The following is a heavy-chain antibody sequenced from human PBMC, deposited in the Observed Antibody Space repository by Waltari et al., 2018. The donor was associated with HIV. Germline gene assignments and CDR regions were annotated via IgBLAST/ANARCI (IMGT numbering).Heavy chain of an antibody. J-gene: IGHJ3*01. Sequence: EVQLVESGGGSVQPGGTLRLSCADAGLPVSSYWILWVRQVSGKGLVWVSRINSEGSSTTYADSVKGRFTISRENAKNTLYLQMNSLRAEDTAMYYCTRGNGHAFDLWGQGTMVTVSS. V-gene: IGHV3-74*01. CDR2: INSEGSST. CDR1: GLPVSSYW. D-gene: IGHD2-8*01. CDR3: TRGNGHAFDL.